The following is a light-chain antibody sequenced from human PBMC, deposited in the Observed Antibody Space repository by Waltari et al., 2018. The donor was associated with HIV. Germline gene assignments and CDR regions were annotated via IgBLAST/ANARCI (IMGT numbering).Light chain of an antibody. CDR1: QSVSSSY. CDR2: GAS. CDR3: QQYGSSPPEVT. J-gene: IGKJ5*01. Sequence: EIVLTQSPGTLSLSPGERATLSCRASQSVSSSYLAWYQQKPGQAPRLLIYGASSRATGIPDRFSGSGSGTDFTLSISRLEPEDFAVYYRQQYGSSPPEVTFGQGTRLEIK. V-gene: IGKV3-20*01.